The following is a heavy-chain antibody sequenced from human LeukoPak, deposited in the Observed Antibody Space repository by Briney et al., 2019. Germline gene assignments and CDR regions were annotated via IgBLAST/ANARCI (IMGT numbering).Heavy chain of an antibody. CDR1: GFSLSTSGMC. Sequence: SGPALVKPTQTLTLTCTFSGFSLSTSGMCVTWIRQPPGKAPEWLALIDWDDDKYYTTSLKTRLSISKDTSKNQVVLTMTNMDPVDTGTYYCARALRGIAAGYFDYWGQGTLVTVSS. CDR3: ARALRGIAAGYFDY. D-gene: IGHD6-13*01. V-gene: IGHV2-70*01. J-gene: IGHJ4*02. CDR2: IDWDDDK.